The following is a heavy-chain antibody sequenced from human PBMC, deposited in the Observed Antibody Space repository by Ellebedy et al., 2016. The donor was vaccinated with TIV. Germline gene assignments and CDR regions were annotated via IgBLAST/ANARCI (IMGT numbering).Heavy chain of an antibody. Sequence: SQTLSLTCAISGDSVSSNSAAWNWIRQPPSRGLEWLGRTYYRSKWNTDYAVSVKSRITINADTSKNHISLQLNSVTPEDTAMYYCAGRGTAGTGFTYWGQGTLVTVSS. CDR1: GDSVSSNSAA. CDR3: AGRGTAGTGFTY. V-gene: IGHV6-1*01. CDR2: TYYRSKWNT. D-gene: IGHD3/OR15-3a*01. J-gene: IGHJ4*02.